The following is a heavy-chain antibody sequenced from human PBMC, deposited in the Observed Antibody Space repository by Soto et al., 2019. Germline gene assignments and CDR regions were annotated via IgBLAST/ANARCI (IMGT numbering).Heavy chain of an antibody. D-gene: IGHD3-10*01. V-gene: IGHV3-23*01. J-gene: IGHJ4*02. CDR1: GFTFSSYA. Sequence: GGSLRLSCAASGFTFSSYAMSWVRQAPGKGLEWVSAISGSGGSTYYADSVKGRFTISRDNSKNTLYLQMNSLRAEDTAVYYCAKDSTAGLYYYGSGSYSHFDYWGQGTLVTVSS. CDR2: ISGSGGST. CDR3: AKDSTAGLYYYGSGSYSHFDY.